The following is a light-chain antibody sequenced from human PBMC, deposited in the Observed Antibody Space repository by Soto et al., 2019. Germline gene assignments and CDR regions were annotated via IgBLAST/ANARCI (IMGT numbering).Light chain of an antibody. J-gene: IGLJ2*01. CDR1: SSNIGAGYD. CDR2: GNS. CDR3: QSYDSRLSGRV. V-gene: IGLV1-40*01. Sequence: QLVLTQPPSVSGAPGQRVTISCTGSSSNIGAGYDVHWYQQLPGTAPKLLIYGNSNRPSGVPDRFSGSESGTSASLAITGLQAEDEADYYCQSYDSRLSGRVFGGGTKLTVL.